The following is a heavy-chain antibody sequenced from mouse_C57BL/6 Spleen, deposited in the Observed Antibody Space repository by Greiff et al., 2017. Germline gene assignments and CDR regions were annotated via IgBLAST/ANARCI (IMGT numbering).Heavy chain of an antibody. J-gene: IGHJ2*01. CDR3: TRDDYPGPCDY. D-gene: IGHD2-4*01. Sequence: VQLQQSGAELVRPGASVTLSCKASGYTFTDYEMHWVKQTPVHGLEWIGAIDPETGGTAYNQKFKGKAILTADKSSSTAYMELRSLTSEDSAVYYCTRDDYPGPCDYWGQGTTLTVSS. V-gene: IGHV1-15*01. CDR1: GYTFTDYE. CDR2: IDPETGGT.